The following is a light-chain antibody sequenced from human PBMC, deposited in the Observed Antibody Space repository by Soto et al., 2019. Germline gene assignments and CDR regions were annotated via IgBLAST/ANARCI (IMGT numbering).Light chain of an antibody. CDR1: QSISSY. CDR3: QQSHSTPVT. Sequence: IKMTQSPSSLSASVGARITITCRASQSISSYLNWYQQKPGTAPKFLIYAASSLQSGVPSRFSGSGSGTDFTLTISSLQPDDFATYYCQQSHSTPVTFGGGTKV. J-gene: IGKJ4*01. V-gene: IGKV1-39*01. CDR2: AAS.